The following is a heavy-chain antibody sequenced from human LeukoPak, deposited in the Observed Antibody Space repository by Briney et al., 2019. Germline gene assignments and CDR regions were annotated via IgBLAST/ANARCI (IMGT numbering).Heavy chain of an antibody. Sequence: GGSPRLSCAASGFTFSRYEMHWVRQAPGKGLEWVSHISNSDNIRHYTDSVKGRFTISRDNAKNSLYLQMNSLRAEDTAIYHCASGYSDRDYWGQGTLVTVSS. V-gene: IGHV3-48*03. CDR3: ASGYSDRDY. CDR2: ISNSDNIR. J-gene: IGHJ4*02. D-gene: IGHD5-24*01. CDR1: GFTFSRYE.